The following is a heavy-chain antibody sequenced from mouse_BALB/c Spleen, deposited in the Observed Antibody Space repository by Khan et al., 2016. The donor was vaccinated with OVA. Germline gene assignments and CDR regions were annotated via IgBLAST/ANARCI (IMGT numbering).Heavy chain of an antibody. CDR2: INTHSGVP. J-gene: IGHJ4*01. CDR1: GYTFTTAG. D-gene: IGHD2-14*01. V-gene: IGHV9-4*02. Sequence: QIQLVQSGPELKKPGETVRISCKASGYTFTTAGMQWVQQMPGKGLKWIGWINTHSGVPKYAEDFKGRFAFSLETSASTAYLQITNLKNEDTATDFCARGGAAYYRNDGGAMDYWGQGTSVTVSS. CDR3: ARGGAAYYRNDGGAMDY.